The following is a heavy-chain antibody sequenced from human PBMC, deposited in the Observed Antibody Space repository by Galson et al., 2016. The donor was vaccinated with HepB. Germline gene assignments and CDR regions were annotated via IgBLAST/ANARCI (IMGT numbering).Heavy chain of an antibody. J-gene: IGHJ6*02. CDR3: ARQTVKYYYGLDV. Sequence: QSGAEVKKLGESLRISCKGSGYSFTNYWINWVRQMPGRGLEWMGRIDPSDSYTDYSPSFQGHVIISVDKSISTAHLQWSSLNVSDTAIYYCARQTVKYYYGLDVWGQGTTVSVSS. D-gene: IGHD4-17*01. V-gene: IGHV5-10-1*01. CDR2: IDPSDSYT. CDR1: GYSFTNYW.